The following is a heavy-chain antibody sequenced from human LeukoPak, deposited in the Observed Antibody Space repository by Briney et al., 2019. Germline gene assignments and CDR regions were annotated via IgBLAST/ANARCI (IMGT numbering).Heavy chain of an antibody. Sequence: GGSLRLSCAASGFTFNNAWMSWVRLAPGKGLEWVGRIKSRTDGGTADYAAPVKGRFTISRDDSKNMVFLQMNSLKIADTALYFCATEADTAMALPKNWGQGTLVTVSS. J-gene: IGHJ4*02. CDR2: IKSRTDGGTA. CDR3: ATEADTAMALPKN. D-gene: IGHD5-18*01. V-gene: IGHV3-15*01. CDR1: GFTFNNAW.